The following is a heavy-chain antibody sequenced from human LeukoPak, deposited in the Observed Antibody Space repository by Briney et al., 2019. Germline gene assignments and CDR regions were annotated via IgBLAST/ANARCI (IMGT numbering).Heavy chain of an antibody. V-gene: IGHV1-18*01. CDR2: ISAYNGNT. J-gene: IGHJ4*02. D-gene: IGHD5-18*01. CDR1: GGTFSSYG. CDR3: ARDYSGGTAMVHRFDY. Sequence: ASVKVSCKASGGTFSSYGISWVRQAPGQGLEWMGWISAYNGNTNYAQKLQGRVTMTTDTSTSTAYMELRSLRSDDTAVYYCARDYSGGTAMVHRFDYWGQGTLVTVSS.